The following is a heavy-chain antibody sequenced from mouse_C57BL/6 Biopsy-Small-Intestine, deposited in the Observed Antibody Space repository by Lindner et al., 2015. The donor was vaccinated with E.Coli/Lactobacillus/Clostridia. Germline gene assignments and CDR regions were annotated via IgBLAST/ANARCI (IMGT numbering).Heavy chain of an antibody. J-gene: IGHJ2*01. CDR1: GYTFTSYG. CDR2: IYPRSGNT. D-gene: IGHD2-10*02. V-gene: IGHV1-81*01. CDR3: ARLYGYYFDY. Sequence: VQLQESGAELARPGASVKLSCKASGYTFTSYGISWVKQRTGQGLEWIGEIYPRSGNTYYNEKFKGKATLTADKSSSTAYMQLSSLTSEDSAVYFCARLYGYYFDYWGQGTTLTVSS.